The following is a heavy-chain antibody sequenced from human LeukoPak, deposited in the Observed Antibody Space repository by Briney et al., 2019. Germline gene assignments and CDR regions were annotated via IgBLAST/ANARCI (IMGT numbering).Heavy chain of an antibody. CDR2: ISRGNSTI. Sequence: GRSLRLSYAASGFSLTVYSVSSVRQAPGHWLELVSFISRGNSTINYADSVKGRFIISRDNGKNSLSLQMNRLTVNDTAVYYCARLTRIAMIWGAFDIWGQGTRVTVSS. CDR3: ARLTRIAMIWGAFDI. J-gene: IGHJ3*02. CDR1: GFSLTVYS. V-gene: IGHV3-48*01. D-gene: IGHD3-22*01.